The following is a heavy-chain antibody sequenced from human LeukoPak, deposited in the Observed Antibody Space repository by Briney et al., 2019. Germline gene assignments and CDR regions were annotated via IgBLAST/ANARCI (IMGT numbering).Heavy chain of an antibody. CDR1: GGSFSGYY. CDR3: ARGVRGYSYGNHLSYYYYYLDV. Sequence: PSETLSLTCAVYGGSFSGYYWSWIRQPPGKGLEWIGEINHSGSTNYNPSLKSRVTISVDTSKNQFSLKLSSVTAADTAVYYCARGVRGYSYGNHLSYYYYYLDVWGKGTTVTVSS. V-gene: IGHV4-34*01. CDR2: INHSGST. J-gene: IGHJ6*03. D-gene: IGHD5-18*01.